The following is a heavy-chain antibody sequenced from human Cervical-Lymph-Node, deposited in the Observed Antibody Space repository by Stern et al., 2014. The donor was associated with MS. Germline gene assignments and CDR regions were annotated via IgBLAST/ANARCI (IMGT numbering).Heavy chain of an antibody. D-gene: IGHD2-15*01. V-gene: IGHV1-69*09. Sequence: QMQLVQSGADVKKPGSSVKVSCKASGGTFSSSYAVSWVRQAPGPGLEWMGRIIPIIGLPNYAQTFQSRLTITAANSTSTVYMELTSLTPEDTAVYYCARGIVSNRPAATLHNLFDPWGQGTLVTVSS. CDR1: GGTFSSSYA. CDR3: ARGIVSNRPAATLHNLFDP. CDR2: IIPIIGLP. J-gene: IGHJ5*02.